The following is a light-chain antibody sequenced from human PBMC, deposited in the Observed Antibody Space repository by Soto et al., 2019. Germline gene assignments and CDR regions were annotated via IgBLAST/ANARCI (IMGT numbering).Light chain of an antibody. CDR2: DVN. J-gene: IGLJ2*01. Sequence: QSALTQPASVSGSPGQSITISCTGTSSDIGAYNFVSWYQQHPGKAPKLMLYDVNIRPSGVSNRFSGSTSGNTASLTISGLQVEDEADYYGPSWTPSTTVIFGGGTKVPV. CDR1: SSDIGAYNF. V-gene: IGLV2-14*03. CDR3: PSWTPSTTVI.